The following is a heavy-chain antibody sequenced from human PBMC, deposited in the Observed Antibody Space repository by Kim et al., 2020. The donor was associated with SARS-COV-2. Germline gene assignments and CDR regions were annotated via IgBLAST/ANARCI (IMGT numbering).Heavy chain of an antibody. CDR2: IRSKANSYAT. CDR3: TRHDFSGPRVDY. J-gene: IGHJ4*02. CDR1: GFTFSGSA. Sequence: GGSLRLSCAASGFTFSGSAMHWVRQASGKGLEWVGRIRSKANSYATAYAASVKGRFTISRDDSKNTAYLQMNSLKTEDTAVYYCTRHDFSGPRVDYWGQGTLVTVSS. V-gene: IGHV3-73*01. D-gene: IGHD3-3*01.